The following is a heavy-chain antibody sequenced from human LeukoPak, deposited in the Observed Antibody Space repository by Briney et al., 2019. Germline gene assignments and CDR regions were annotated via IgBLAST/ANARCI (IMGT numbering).Heavy chain of an antibody. V-gene: IGHV3-9*01. J-gene: IGHJ4*02. CDR3: AKASYGDNYFDY. CDR2: ISWNSGSI. D-gene: IGHD4-17*01. Sequence: GGSLRLPCAASGFTFDDYAMHWVRQAPGKGLEWVSGISWNSGSIGYADSVKGRFTISRDNAKNSLYLQMNSLRAEDTALYYCAKASYGDNYFDYWGQGTLVTVSS. CDR1: GFTFDDYA.